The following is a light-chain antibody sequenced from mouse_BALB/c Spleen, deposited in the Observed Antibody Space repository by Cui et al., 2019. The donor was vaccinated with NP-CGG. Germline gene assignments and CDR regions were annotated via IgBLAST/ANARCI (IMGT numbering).Light chain of an antibody. J-gene: IGLJ1*01. Sequence: QAVGTQESALTTSPGETVTLTCRSITGAVTTSNYANWVQEKPDHLFTGLIGGTNNRTPGVPARFSGSLIGDKAALTITGAQAEDEAIYFCALWYSNHWVFGGGTKLTVL. CDR3: ALWYSNHWV. V-gene: IGLV1*01. CDR1: TGAVTTSNY. CDR2: GTN.